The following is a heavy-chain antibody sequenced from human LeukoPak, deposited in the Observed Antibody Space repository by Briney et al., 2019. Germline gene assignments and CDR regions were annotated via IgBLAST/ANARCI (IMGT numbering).Heavy chain of an antibody. CDR1: GYTFTTYY. Sequence: ASVKVSCKASGYTFTTYYIHWVRQAPGQGLEWKGKINPSGGSTTYAQRFQDRVTLTRDTSTTTVYMELSSLTSEDTAVYYCARDMSNRWYFDFWGQGLLVTVSS. CDR3: ARDMSNRWYFDF. D-gene: IGHD2-15*01. J-gene: IGHJ4*02. CDR2: INPSGGST. V-gene: IGHV1-46*01.